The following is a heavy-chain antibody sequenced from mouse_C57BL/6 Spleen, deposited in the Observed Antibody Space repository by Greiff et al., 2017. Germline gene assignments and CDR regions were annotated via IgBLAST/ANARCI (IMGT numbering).Heavy chain of an antibody. D-gene: IGHD2-3*01. CDR2: IDPETGGT. Sequence: QVQLKPSGAELVRPGASVTLSCKASGYTFTDYEMHWVKQTPVPGLEWIGAIDPETGGTAYNQKFKGKAILTADKSSSTAYMELRSLTSEDSAVYYCTADGYYGYFDVWGTGTTVTVSS. CDR1: GYTFTDYE. J-gene: IGHJ1*03. CDR3: TADGYYGYFDV. V-gene: IGHV1-15*01.